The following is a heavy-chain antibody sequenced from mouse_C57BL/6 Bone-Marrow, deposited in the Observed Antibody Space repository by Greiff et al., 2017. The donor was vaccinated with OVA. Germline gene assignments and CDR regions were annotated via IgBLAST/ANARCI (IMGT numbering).Heavy chain of an antibody. CDR3: ARLRWLPLYAMDY. Sequence: EVKLMESGGDLVKPGGSLKLSCAASGFTFSSYGMSWVRQTPDKRLEWVATISSGGSYTYYPDSVKGRFTISRDNAKNTLYLQMSSLKSEDTAMYYCARLRWLPLYAMDYWGQGTSVTVSS. V-gene: IGHV5-6*01. D-gene: IGHD2-3*01. CDR1: GFTFSSYG. CDR2: ISSGGSYT. J-gene: IGHJ4*01.